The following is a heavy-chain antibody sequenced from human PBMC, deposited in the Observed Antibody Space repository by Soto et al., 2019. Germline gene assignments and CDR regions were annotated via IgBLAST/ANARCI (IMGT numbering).Heavy chain of an antibody. J-gene: IGHJ6*01. Sequence: PSETLSLTCTVSCGSISSYYWSWIRQPPWKGLEWIGYIYYSGSTNYNPSLKSRVTISVETSKNQFSLKLSSVTAADTAVYYCARDACLRFLGGAYYYYGMDVWGQGTTVTVSS. D-gene: IGHD3-3*01. V-gene: IGHV4-59*01. CDR1: CGSISSYY. CDR2: IYYSGST. CDR3: ARDACLRFLGGAYYYYGMDV.